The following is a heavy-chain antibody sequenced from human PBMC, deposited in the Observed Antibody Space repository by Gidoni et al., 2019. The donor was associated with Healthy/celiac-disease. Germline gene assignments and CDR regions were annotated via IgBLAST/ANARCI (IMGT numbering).Heavy chain of an antibody. V-gene: IGHV3-74*01. J-gene: IGHJ4*02. CDR1: GFTFSSYW. CDR2: INSDGSST. D-gene: IGHD4-17*01. CDR3: ARALAGSRYYGDFYYFDY. Sequence: EVQLVESGGGLVQPGGSLRLSCAASGFTFSSYWMHWVRQAPGKGLVWVSRINSDGSSTSYADSVKGRFTISRDNAKNTLYLQMNSLRAEDTAVYCCARALAGSRYYGDFYYFDYWGQGTLVTVSS.